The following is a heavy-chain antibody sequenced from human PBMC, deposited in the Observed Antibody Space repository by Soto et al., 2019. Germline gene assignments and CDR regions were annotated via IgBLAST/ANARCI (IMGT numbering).Heavy chain of an antibody. CDR3: ATNYGAGSTHFDH. J-gene: IGHJ4*02. V-gene: IGHV1-69*02. CDR2: VIPILGMS. D-gene: IGHD3-10*01. CDR1: GDTFNRYT. Sequence: QVQLVQSGAEVKPPGSSVRVSCTASGDTFNRYTISWVRQAPGQGLEWMGRVIPILGMSNYAQKFQGRVSIMADKSTSTAYRHLSSLRSEETAMYYCATNYGAGSTHFDHWGQGTLVTVSS.